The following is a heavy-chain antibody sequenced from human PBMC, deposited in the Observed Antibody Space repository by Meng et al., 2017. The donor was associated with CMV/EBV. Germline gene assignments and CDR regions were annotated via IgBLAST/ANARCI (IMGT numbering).Heavy chain of an antibody. V-gene: IGHV4-34*01. D-gene: IGHD1-26*01. J-gene: IGHJ4*02. CDR1: GGSFTGYY. Sequence: QVSRRRWGARMWNSPGTLFLSCAVDGGSFTGYYWSWIRQPPGKGLEWIGEINHSGSTNYNPSLKSRVTISVDTSKNQFSLKLSSVTAADTAVYYCARGVGATGKADYWGQGTLVTVSS. CDR3: ARGVGATGKADY. CDR2: INHSGST.